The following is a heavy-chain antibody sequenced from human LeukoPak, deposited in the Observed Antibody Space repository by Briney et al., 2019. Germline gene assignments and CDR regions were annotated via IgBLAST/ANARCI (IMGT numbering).Heavy chain of an antibody. J-gene: IGHJ4*02. CDR3: AKASGYSSGPGNY. CDR2: ISWNSGSI. D-gene: IGHD6-19*01. CDR1: GFTFDDYA. V-gene: IGHV3-9*01. Sequence: GGSLRLSCAASGFTFDDYAMHWVRQAPGKGLEWVSGISWNSGSIGYADSVEGRFTISRDNAKNSLYLQMNSLRAEDTALYYCAKASGYSSGPGNYWGQGTLVTVSS.